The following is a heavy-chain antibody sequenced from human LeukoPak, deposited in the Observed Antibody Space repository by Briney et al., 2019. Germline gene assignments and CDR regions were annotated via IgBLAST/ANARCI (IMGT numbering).Heavy chain of an antibody. D-gene: IGHD6-19*01. CDR1: GFTFSSYA. J-gene: IGHJ4*02. Sequence: GGSLRLSCAASGFTFSSYAMSWVRQAPGKGLEWVSAISGSGGSTYYADSVKGRFTISRDNSKNTLYLQMNSLRADDTAVYYCAKGVTVIAVAGTFGAGGQGTLVTVSS. CDR3: AKGVTVIAVAGTFGA. V-gene: IGHV3-23*01. CDR2: ISGSGGST.